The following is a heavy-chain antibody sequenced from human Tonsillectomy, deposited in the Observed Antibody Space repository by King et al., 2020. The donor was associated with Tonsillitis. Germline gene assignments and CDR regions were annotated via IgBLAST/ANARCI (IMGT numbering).Heavy chain of an antibody. CDR2: ISAYKGST. CDR1: GYTFTSYG. J-gene: IGHJ4*02. Sequence: QLVQSGAEVKKPGASVKVSCKASGYTFTSYGISWGRQAPGQGLEGVGWISAYKGSTAYAHKVQGRGTMTRDTPTSTAYMELRSLRSDDTALYYCARDTGGNYPYYFDYWGQGTLVTVSS. V-gene: IGHV1-18*01. D-gene: IGHD1-7*01. CDR3: ARDTGGNYPYYFDY.